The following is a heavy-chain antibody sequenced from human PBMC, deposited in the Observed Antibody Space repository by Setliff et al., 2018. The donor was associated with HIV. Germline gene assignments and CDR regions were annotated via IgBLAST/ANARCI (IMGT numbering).Heavy chain of an antibody. CDR3: ARNPRIAVAGTDYYYYMDV. CDR2: INPNSGGT. J-gene: IGHJ6*03. D-gene: IGHD6-19*01. V-gene: IGHV1-2*02. Sequence: GASVKVSCKASGYTFTGYYMHWVRQAPGQGLEGMGWINPNSGGTTYAQKFQGRVTMTRDTSISTAYMEVSRLRSDDTAVYYCARNPRIAVAGTDYYYYMDVWGKGTTVTVSS. CDR1: GYTFTGYY.